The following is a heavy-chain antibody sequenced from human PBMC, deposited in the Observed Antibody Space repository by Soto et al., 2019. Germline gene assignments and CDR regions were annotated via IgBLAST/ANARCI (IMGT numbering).Heavy chain of an antibody. CDR2: ISSSGSTI. J-gene: IGHJ6*02. CDR1: GFTFSSYE. CDR3: ARDHVIWGYFYYYYGMDV. Sequence: SLRLSCAASGFTFSSYEMNWVRQAPGKGLEWVSYISSSGSTIYYADSVKGRFTISRDNAKNSLYLQMNSLRAEDTAVYYCARDHVIWGYFYYYYGMDVWGQGTTVTVSS. D-gene: IGHD3-16*01. V-gene: IGHV3-48*03.